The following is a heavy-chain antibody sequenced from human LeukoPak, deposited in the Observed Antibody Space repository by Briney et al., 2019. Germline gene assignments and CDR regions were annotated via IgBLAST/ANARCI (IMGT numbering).Heavy chain of an antibody. CDR1: GFTFSSYA. D-gene: IGHD6-6*01. Sequence: GGSLRLSCAASGFTFSSYAMSWVRQAPGKGLEWVSAISGSGGSTYYADSVKGRFTISRDNSKNTLYLQMNSLRAEDTAVYYCARDVGYRQLAYFDYWGQGTLVTVSS. V-gene: IGHV3-23*01. J-gene: IGHJ4*02. CDR3: ARDVGYRQLAYFDY. CDR2: ISGSGGST.